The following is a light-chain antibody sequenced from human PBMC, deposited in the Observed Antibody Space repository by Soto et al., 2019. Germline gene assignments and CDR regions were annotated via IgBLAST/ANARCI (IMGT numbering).Light chain of an antibody. CDR1: QSVSRY. J-gene: IGKJ4*01. V-gene: IGKV3-11*01. CDR3: QQRSNWPTT. CDR2: DSS. Sequence: EIVLTQSPATLSLSPGERATLSCMASQSVSRYLAWYQQKPGQAPRLLIYDSSNRATGIPARFSGSGSGTDCTLTISILEPEDFAVYSCQQRSNWPTTCGGGTKVEIK.